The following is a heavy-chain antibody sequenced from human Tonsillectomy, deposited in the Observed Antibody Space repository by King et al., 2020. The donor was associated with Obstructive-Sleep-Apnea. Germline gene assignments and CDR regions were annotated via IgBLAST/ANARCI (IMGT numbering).Heavy chain of an antibody. D-gene: IGHD1-1*01. CDR1: GISFSKYW. CDR2: IKKDGSER. CDR3: ALITGSDY. Sequence: VQLVESGGGLVQPGGSLRLSCTVSGISFSKYWMSWVRQAPGKGLVWVATIKKDGSERYYVDAVKGRFTISRDNAKNSLFLQMNSLRGEDTAVYFCALITGSDYWGQGTMVTVPS. V-gene: IGHV3-7*01. J-gene: IGHJ4*02.